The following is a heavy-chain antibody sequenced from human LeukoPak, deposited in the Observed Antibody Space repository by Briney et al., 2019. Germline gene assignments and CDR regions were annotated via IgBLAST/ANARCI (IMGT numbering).Heavy chain of an antibody. CDR1: GYTFTGYF. CDR3: ARRAGYYEDSRGYYPDPLDY. V-gene: IGHV1-2*02. D-gene: IGHD3-22*01. CDR2: IKPNSVGT. J-gene: IGHJ4*02. Sequence: ASVKVSSKAPGYTFTGYFMHWVRPAPRQGLEWRGWIKPNSVGTNYAQKYQGRVTMTRDTSISTAYMELSRLRSDDTAVYYCARRAGYYEDSRGYYPDPLDYWGQGTLVTVSS.